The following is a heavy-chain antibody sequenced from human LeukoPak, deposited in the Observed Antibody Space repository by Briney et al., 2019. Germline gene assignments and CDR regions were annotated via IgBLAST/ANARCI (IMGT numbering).Heavy chain of an antibody. CDR1: GYTFTDYY. V-gene: IGHV1-69-2*01. Sequence: ASVKVSCKASGYTFTDYYMHWVQQAPGKGLEWMGLVDPEDGKTIYAEKFQGRVTITADTSTDTAYMELSSLRSEDTAVYYCARGGNDFWSGLGLDYWGQGTLVTVSS. D-gene: IGHD3-3*01. CDR2: VDPEDGKT. CDR3: ARGGNDFWSGLGLDY. J-gene: IGHJ4*02.